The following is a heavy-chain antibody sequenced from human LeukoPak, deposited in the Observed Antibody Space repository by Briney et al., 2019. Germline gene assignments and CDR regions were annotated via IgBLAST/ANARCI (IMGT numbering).Heavy chain of an antibody. V-gene: IGHV3-53*01. Sequence: GGSLRLSCAASGFTVSSNYMSWVRQAPGKGLERVSVIYSGGSTYYADSVKGRFTISRDNSKNTLYLQMNSLRAEDTAVYYCARDEVPYGMDVWGQGTTVTVSS. J-gene: IGHJ6*02. CDR2: IYSGGST. CDR1: GFTVSSNY. CDR3: ARDEVPYGMDV.